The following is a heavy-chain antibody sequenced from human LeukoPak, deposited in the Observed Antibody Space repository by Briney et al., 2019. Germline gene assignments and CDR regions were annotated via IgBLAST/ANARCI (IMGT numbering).Heavy chain of an antibody. V-gene: IGHV3-74*01. CDR1: GFSLTTYW. CDR2: FKSDGSSK. D-gene: IGHD3/OR15-3a*01. Sequence: GGSLRLSCAASGFSLTTYWMHWIRQAPWKGLVLGSRFKSDGSSKSYADSVNGRFTIPRDTAKNTLYLQMNSLRAEDTAVYYCARHVDLLDWLDVWDQGTTVTVSS. CDR3: ARHVDLLDWLDV. J-gene: IGHJ6*02.